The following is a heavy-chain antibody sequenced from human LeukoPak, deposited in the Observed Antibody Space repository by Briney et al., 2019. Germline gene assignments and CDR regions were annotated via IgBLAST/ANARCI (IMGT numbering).Heavy chain of an antibody. V-gene: IGHV3-9*01. CDR1: GFTFDDYA. CDR2: ISWNSGSI. CDR3: ARDFRGYSGYDSYWYFDL. D-gene: IGHD5-12*01. Sequence: GRSLRLSCAASGFTFDDYAMHWVRQAPGKGLEWVSGISWNSGSIGYADSVKGRFTISRDNAKNSLYLQMNSLRAEDTAVYYCARDFRGYSGYDSYWYFDLWGRGTLVTVSS. J-gene: IGHJ2*01.